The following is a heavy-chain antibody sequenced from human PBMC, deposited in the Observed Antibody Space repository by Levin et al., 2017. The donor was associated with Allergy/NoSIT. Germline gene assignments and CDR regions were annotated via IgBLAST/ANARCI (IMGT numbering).Heavy chain of an antibody. D-gene: IGHD5-18*01. CDR1: GFTVINNY. J-gene: IGHJ4*02. CDR3: ARDSVFGAMGYLDY. CDR2: IYSGGGTT. Sequence: GGSLRLSCAASGFTVINNYMTWVRQAPGKGLQWVSVIYSGGGTTYYADSVKGRFTISRDNSKNTLYLQMNSLRVEDTAVYYCARDSVFGAMGYLDYWGQGTLDTVSS. V-gene: IGHV3-66*02.